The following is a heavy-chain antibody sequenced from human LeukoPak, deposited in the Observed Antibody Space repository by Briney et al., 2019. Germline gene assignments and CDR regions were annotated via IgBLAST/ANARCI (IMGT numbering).Heavy chain of an antibody. CDR3: ARHPVLRYFDWSLDY. Sequence: GASVKVSCKASGYTFTSYAMNWVRQAPGQGLEWMGWINTNTGNPTYAQGFTGRFVFSLDTSVSTAYLQISSLKAEDTAVYYCARHPVLRYFDWSLDYWGQGTLVTVSS. J-gene: IGHJ4*02. D-gene: IGHD3-9*01. CDR2: INTNTGNP. V-gene: IGHV7-4-1*02. CDR1: GYTFTSYA.